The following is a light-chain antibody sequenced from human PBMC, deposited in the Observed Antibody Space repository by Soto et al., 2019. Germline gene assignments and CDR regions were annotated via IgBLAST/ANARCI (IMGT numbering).Light chain of an antibody. Sequence: DIQMTQSPSALSASVGDRFTIFCRASQSISSYLNWYQQKPGKAPTLLISAASTLESGVPSRFSGSGSGTDYTLTISSLQPEDFATYYCQQYDSYPITFGQGTRLEIK. J-gene: IGKJ5*01. CDR1: QSISSY. CDR2: AAS. V-gene: IGKV1-16*01. CDR3: QQYDSYPIT.